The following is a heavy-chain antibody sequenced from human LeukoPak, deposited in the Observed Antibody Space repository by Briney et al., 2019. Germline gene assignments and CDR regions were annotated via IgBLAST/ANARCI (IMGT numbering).Heavy chain of an antibody. Sequence: GRSLRLSCAASGFTFSSYAMHWVRQAPGKGLEWVGRIKRETDGGTTDYAAPVKGRFTISRDDSKNTLYLQMNSLKTEDTAVYYCTTSLGDYWGQGTLVTVSS. CDR3: TTSLGDY. D-gene: IGHD3-16*01. CDR1: GFTFSSYA. J-gene: IGHJ4*02. CDR2: IKRETDGGTT. V-gene: IGHV3-15*07.